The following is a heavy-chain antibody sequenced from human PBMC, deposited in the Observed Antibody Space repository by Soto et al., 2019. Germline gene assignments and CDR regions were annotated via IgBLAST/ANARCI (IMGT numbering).Heavy chain of an antibody. V-gene: IGHV4-4*02. J-gene: IGHJ4*02. CDR2: IYHSGST. CDR1: GGSISSSNW. Sequence: SETLSLTCAVSGGSISSSNWWSWVRQPPGKGLEWIGEIYHSGSTNYNPSLKSRVTISVDKSKNQFSLKLSSVTAADTAVYYCARPSGSYLYYFDFWGQGTLVPVSS. CDR3: ARPSGSYLYYFDF. D-gene: IGHD1-26*01.